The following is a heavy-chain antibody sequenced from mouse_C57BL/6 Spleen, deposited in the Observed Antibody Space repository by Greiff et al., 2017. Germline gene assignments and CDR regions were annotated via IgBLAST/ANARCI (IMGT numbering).Heavy chain of an antibody. J-gene: IGHJ2*01. CDR1: GYTFTSYW. V-gene: IGHV1-69*01. D-gene: IGHD4-1*01. Sequence: QVQLKESGAELVMPGASVKLSCKASGYTFTSYWMHWVKQRPGQGLEWIGEIDPSDSYTNYNQKFKGKSTLTVDKSSSTAYMQLSSLTSEDSAVYYCARSTGTGDYFDYWGQGTTLTVSS. CDR3: ARSTGTGDYFDY. CDR2: IDPSDSYT.